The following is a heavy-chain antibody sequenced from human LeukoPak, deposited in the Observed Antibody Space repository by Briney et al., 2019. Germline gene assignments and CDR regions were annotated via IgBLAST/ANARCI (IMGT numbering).Heavy chain of an antibody. V-gene: IGHV4-34*01. CDR1: GGSFSGYY. CDR3: ARCYYGSGSHFYFDY. CDR2: INHSGST. Sequence: SETLSLTCAVYGGSFSGYYWSWIRQPPGKGLGWIGEINHSGSTNYNPSLKSRVTISVDTSKNQFSLKLSSVTAADTAVYYCARCYYGSGSHFYFDYWGQGTLVTVSS. J-gene: IGHJ4*02. D-gene: IGHD3-10*01.